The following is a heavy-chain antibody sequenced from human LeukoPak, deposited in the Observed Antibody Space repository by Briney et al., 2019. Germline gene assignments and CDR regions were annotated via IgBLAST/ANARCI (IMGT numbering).Heavy chain of an antibody. CDR1: GGTFSSYA. CDR2: IIPIFGTA. D-gene: IGHD4-17*01. J-gene: IGHJ4*02. CDR3: ARVYDDYGDYGETDY. Sequence: GASVKVSCKASGGTFSSYAISWVRQAPGQGLEWMGGIIPIFGTANYAQKFQGRVTITADESTSTAYMELRSLRSDDTAVYYCARVYDDYGDYGETDYWGQGTLVTVSS. V-gene: IGHV1-69*13.